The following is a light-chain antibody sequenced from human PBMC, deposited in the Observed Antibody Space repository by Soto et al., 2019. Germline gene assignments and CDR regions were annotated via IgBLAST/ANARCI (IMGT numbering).Light chain of an antibody. V-gene: IGKV3-15*01. CDR2: RAS. CDR3: LQYHNLWA. Sequence: IVMTQSPATLSVSAWERATLSFRASQNIYSNIAWYQQRPGQAPRLLIYRASTRATGVPARFSGSGSGTEFTLTISSLQSEDFTVYSCLQYHNLWAFGQGTKVDIK. J-gene: IGKJ1*01. CDR1: QNIYSN.